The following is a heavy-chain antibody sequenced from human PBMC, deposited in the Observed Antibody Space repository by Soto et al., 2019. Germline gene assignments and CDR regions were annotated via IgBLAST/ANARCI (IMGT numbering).Heavy chain of an antibody. CDR1: GELFTGHY. V-gene: IGHV4-34*01. CDR2: INHSGGT. J-gene: IGHJ4*02. Sequence: PSETLSLTCAVYGELFTGHYWNWFRQSPGKGLEWIGEINHSGGTNYNPSLKSRVTVSVDTSKNQFSLRLSSMTAADTAVYYCARGQRRNYSADSRGFYYPFDYWGQGTLVTVSS. CDR3: ARGQRRNYSADSRGFYYPFDY. D-gene: IGHD3-22*01.